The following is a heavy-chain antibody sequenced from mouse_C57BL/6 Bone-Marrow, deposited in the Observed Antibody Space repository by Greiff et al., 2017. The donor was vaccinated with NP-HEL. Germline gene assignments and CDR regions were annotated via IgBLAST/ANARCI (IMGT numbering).Heavy chain of an antibody. CDR1: GFTFSSYG. J-gene: IGHJ3*01. V-gene: IGHV5-6*01. CDR3: ARPPGFFAY. Sequence: EVKLVESGGDLVKPGGSLKLSCAASGFTFSSYGMSWVRQTPDKRLEWVATISSGGSYTYYPDSVKGRFTISRDNAKNTLYLQMSSLKPEDTAMYYCARPPGFFAYWGQGTLVTVSA. CDR2: ISSGGSYT.